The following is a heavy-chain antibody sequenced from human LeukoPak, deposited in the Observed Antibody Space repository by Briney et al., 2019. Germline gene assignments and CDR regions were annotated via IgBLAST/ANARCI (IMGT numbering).Heavy chain of an antibody. CDR2: IKQDGSEK. D-gene: IGHD6-6*01. J-gene: IGHJ4*02. Sequence: AGGSLRLSCAASGFTFSSYWMSWVRQAPGKGLEWVANIKQDGSEKYYVDSVKGRFTISRDNAKNSLYLQMNSLRAEDTAVYYCALGGSSSSFDYWGQGTLVTVSS. CDR1: GFTFSSYW. V-gene: IGHV3-7*01. CDR3: ALGGSSSSFDY.